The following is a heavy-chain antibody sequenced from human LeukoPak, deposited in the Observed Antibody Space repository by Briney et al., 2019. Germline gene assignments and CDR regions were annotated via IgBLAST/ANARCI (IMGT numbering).Heavy chain of an antibody. J-gene: IGHJ6*02. CDR3: ARRKVVSAYYYGMDV. Sequence: PGGSLRLSCAASGFTFSSYGMHWVRQAPGKGLEWVAVISYDGSNKYYADSVKGRFTISRDNSKNTLYLQMNSLRAEDTAVYYCARRKVVSAYYYGMDVWGQGTTVTVSS. V-gene: IGHV3-30*03. CDR1: GFTFSSYG. D-gene: IGHD2-2*01. CDR2: ISYDGSNK.